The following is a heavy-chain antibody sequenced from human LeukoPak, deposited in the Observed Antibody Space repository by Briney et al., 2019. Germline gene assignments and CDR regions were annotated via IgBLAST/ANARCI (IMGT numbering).Heavy chain of an antibody. Sequence: GGSLRLSCAASGFPFSNFVMHWVRQAPGKGLEWVAVISYDGSNKYYADSVKGRFTISRDNSKNTLYLQMNSLRAEDTAVYYCAKDPTGYRQLVREDFDYWGQGTLVTVSS. V-gene: IGHV3-30*18. CDR2: ISYDGSNK. J-gene: IGHJ4*02. CDR1: GFPFSNFV. CDR3: AKDPTGYRQLVREDFDY. D-gene: IGHD6-6*01.